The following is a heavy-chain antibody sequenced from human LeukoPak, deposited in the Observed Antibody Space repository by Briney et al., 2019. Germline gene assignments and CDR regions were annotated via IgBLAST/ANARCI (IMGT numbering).Heavy chain of an antibody. V-gene: IGHV3-15*07. D-gene: IGHD6-13*01. J-gene: IGHJ4*02. CDR1: GFAFSNAW. CDR2: IKSKTDGGTT. Sequence: RGSLRLSCAASGFAFSNAWMNWVRQAPGKGLEWVGRIKSKTDGGTTDYAAPVKGRFTISRDDSKNTLYLQMNSLKTEDTAVYYCTTDRKGDSSSWYFRPFDYWGQGTLVTVSS. CDR3: TTDRKGDSSSWYFRPFDY.